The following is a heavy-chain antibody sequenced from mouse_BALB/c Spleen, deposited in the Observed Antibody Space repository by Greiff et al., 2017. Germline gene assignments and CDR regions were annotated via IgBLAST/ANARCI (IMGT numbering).Heavy chain of an antibody. V-gene: IGHV5-12-2*01. CDR2: ISNGGGST. Sequence: DVQLVESGGGLVQPGGSLKLSCAASGFTFSSYTMSWVRQTPEKRLEWVAYISNGGGSTYYPDTVKGRFTISRDNAKNTLYLQMSSLKSEDTAMYYCARHGGHYYGSSYVMDYWGQGTSVTVSS. CDR3: ARHGGHYYGSSYVMDY. J-gene: IGHJ4*01. CDR1: GFTFSSYT. D-gene: IGHD1-1*01.